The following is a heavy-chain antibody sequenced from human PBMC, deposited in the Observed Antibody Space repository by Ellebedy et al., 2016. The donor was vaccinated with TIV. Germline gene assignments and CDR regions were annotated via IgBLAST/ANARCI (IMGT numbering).Heavy chain of an antibody. Sequence: ASVKVSCXASGYTFTSYGISWVRQAPGQGLEWMGWISAYNGNTNYAQKLQGRVTMTTDTSTSTAYMELRSLRSDDTAVYYCARERALAWGDTGVWFGESAYYYYGMDVWGQGTTVTVSS. CDR2: ISAYNGNT. CDR3: ARERALAWGDTGVWFGESAYYYYGMDV. CDR1: GYTFTSYG. D-gene: IGHD3-10*01. V-gene: IGHV1-18*01. J-gene: IGHJ6*02.